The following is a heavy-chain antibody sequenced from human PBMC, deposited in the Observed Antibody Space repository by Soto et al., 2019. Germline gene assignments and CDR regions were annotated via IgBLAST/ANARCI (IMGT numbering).Heavy chain of an antibody. CDR3: ARGKKRTYYYGSGSSDSFDY. V-gene: IGHV4-34*01. CDR1: GGSFSGYY. J-gene: IGHJ4*02. D-gene: IGHD3-10*01. Sequence: SLTCAVYGGSFSGYYWSWIRQPPGKGLEWIGKINHSGSTNYNPSLKSRVTISVDTSKNQFSLKLSSVTAADTAVYYCARGKKRTYYYGSGSSDSFDYWGQGTLVTVSS. CDR2: INHSGST.